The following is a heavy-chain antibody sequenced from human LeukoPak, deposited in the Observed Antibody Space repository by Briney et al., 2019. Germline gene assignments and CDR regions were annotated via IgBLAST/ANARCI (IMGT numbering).Heavy chain of an antibody. Sequence: PSETLSLTCTVSGGSISSYYWSWIRQPPRKGLEWIGYIYYSGSTNYNPSLKSRVTISVDTSKNQFSLKLSSVTAADTAVYYCARGAAAGSLFDYWGQGTLVTVSS. CDR3: ARGAAAGSLFDY. V-gene: IGHV4-59*01. D-gene: IGHD6-13*01. CDR2: IYYSGST. J-gene: IGHJ4*02. CDR1: GGSISSYY.